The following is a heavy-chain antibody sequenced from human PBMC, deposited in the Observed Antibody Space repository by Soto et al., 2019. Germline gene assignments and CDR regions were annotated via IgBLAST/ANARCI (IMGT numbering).Heavy chain of an antibody. Sequence: SETLSLTCTVSGGSISSYYWSWIRQPPGKGLEWIGYISYSGTTNYKPSLKSRVTISVDTSKNQFSLKLSSVTAADTAVYYCARIAVAGFHPYYYYYMDVWGKGTTVTVSS. D-gene: IGHD6-19*01. J-gene: IGHJ6*03. CDR1: GGSISSYY. CDR3: ARIAVAGFHPYYYYYMDV. V-gene: IGHV4-59*01. CDR2: ISYSGTT.